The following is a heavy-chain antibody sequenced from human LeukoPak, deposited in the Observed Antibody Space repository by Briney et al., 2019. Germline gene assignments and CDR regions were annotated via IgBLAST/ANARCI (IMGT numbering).Heavy chain of an antibody. CDR1: GLTFSSYA. D-gene: IGHD3-10*01. CDR2: ISGSSGHT. V-gene: IGHV3-23*01. CDR3: ATATYGSGSYYSDY. Sequence: GGSLRLSCAASGLTFSSYAMSWVRQAPGKGLEWVSAISGSSGHTYYADSVKGRFTISRDNSKNTLYLQMNSLRAEDTAVYYCATATYGSGSYYSDYWGQGTLVTVSS. J-gene: IGHJ4*02.